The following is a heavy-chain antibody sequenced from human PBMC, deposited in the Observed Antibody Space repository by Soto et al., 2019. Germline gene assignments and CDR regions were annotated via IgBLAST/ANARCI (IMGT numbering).Heavy chain of an antibody. D-gene: IGHD3-16*01. V-gene: IGHV4-59*01. J-gene: IGHJ4*02. CDR3: ARDLKGGGSDY. CDR2: IYYSGST. Sequence: KPSETLSLTCTVSGGSISSYYWSWIRQPPGKGLEWIGYIYYSGSTNYNPSLKSRVTISVDTSKNQFSLKLSSVTAADTAVYYCARDLKGGGSDYWGQGTLVTVSS. CDR1: GGSISSYY.